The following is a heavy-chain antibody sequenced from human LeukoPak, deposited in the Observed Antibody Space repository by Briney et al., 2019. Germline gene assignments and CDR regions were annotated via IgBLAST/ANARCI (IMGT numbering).Heavy chain of an antibody. V-gene: IGHV3-33*01. CDR1: GFTFTNYG. Sequence: GGSLRLSCAASGFTFTNYGMHWVRQAPAKGLEWVAVIWYDEITKYYADSIKGRFTISRDNSKSTLYLQMNSLRADDTAVYFCARDEFVSGTTTYDAFDLWGQGTMVTVSS. CDR2: IWYDEITK. CDR3: ARDEFVSGTTTYDAFDL. J-gene: IGHJ3*01. D-gene: IGHD1-1*01.